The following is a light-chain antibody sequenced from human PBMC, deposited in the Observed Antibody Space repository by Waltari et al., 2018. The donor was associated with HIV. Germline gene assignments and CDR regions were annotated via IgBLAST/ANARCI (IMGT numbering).Light chain of an antibody. J-gene: IGKJ4*01. CDR1: QSLVHSDGNTY. CDR3: MQGTHWPPA. CDR2: QVS. Sequence: DVVMTQSPLSLPVTLGQPASISCRSSQSLVHSDGNTYLNWFHQRPGQSPRRLIYQVSNRDSGLPDRFSGGWSDTDVTLKISRVEAEDVGVYYCMQGTHWPPAFGGGTKVGIK. V-gene: IGKV2-30*02.